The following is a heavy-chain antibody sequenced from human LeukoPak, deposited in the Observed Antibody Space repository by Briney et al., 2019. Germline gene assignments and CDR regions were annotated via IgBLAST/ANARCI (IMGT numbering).Heavy chain of an antibody. CDR3: ARGPIFNRGNYYFDY. Sequence: VGSLRLSCAASGFTFSSSEMNWVRQAPGKGLEWVSYISSSGSTIYYADSVKGRFTISRDNAKNSLYLRMNSLRAEDTAVYYCARGPIFNRGNYYFDYWGQGTLVTVSS. CDR2: ISSSGSTI. D-gene: IGHD3-3*02. CDR1: GFTFSSSE. J-gene: IGHJ4*02. V-gene: IGHV3-48*03.